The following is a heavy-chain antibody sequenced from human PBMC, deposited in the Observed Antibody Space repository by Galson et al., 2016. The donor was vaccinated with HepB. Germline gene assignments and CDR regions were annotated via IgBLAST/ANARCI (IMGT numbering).Heavy chain of an antibody. D-gene: IGHD3/OR15-3a*01. J-gene: IGHJ5*02. Sequence: SETLSLTCTVSGDSINNTHFFWGWIRQTPGRGLEWIGHVYYTGTTAYNPSLRTRVAIYVDTSKNQFSLRVNSVTAADTAVYYCARRGHITPFGLIVKNWFDPWGQGTLVTVSS. CDR1: GDSINNTHFF. CDR3: ARRGHITPFGLIVKNWFDP. CDR2: VYYTGTT. V-gene: IGHV4-39*01.